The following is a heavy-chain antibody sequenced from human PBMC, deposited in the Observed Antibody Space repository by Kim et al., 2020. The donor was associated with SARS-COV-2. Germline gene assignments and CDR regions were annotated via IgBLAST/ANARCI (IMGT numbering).Heavy chain of an antibody. CDR2: ISYDGSNK. CDR1: GFTFSSYG. J-gene: IGHJ4*02. D-gene: IGHD3-10*01. V-gene: IGHV3-30*18. Sequence: GGSLRLSCAASGFTFSSYGMHWVRQAPGKGLEWVAVISYDGSNKYYADSVKGRFTISRDNSKNTLYLQMNSLRAEDTAVYYCAKAVSLRGVDQFDYWGQGTLVTVSS. CDR3: AKAVSLRGVDQFDY.